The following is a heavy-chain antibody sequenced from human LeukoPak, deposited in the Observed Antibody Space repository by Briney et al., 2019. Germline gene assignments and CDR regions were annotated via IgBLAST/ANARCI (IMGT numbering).Heavy chain of an antibody. CDR3: ARKGTRDIENSVAARRDAFDI. D-gene: IGHD6-6*01. CDR2: ISVYNGNT. CDR1: GYTFTSYG. J-gene: IGHJ3*02. Sequence: GASVKVSCKASGYTFTSYGISWVRQAPGQGLEWMGWISVYNGNTNYAQKLQGRVTMTTDTSTSTAYMELSSLRSEDTAVYYCARKGTRDIENSVAARRDAFDIWGQGTMVTVSS. V-gene: IGHV1-18*01.